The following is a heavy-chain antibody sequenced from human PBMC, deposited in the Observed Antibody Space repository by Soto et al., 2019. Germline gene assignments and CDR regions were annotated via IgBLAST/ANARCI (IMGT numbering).Heavy chain of an antibody. V-gene: IGHV4-59*01. CDR2: IYYSGST. J-gene: IGHJ5*02. D-gene: IGHD3-9*01. CDR1: GCSISSYY. CDR3: ARVEVYDILTGYYLWFDP. Sequence: SETLYLTCTVSGCSISSYYWSWIRQPPEKGLKWIGYIYYSGSTNCNPSLKSRVTISVDTSKYQFSLKLSSVTAADTAVYYCARVEVYDILTGYYLWFDPWGHGTLVTVSS.